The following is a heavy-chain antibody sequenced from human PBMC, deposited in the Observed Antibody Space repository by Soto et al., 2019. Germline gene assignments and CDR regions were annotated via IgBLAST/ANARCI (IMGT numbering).Heavy chain of an antibody. J-gene: IGHJ4*02. D-gene: IGHD6-19*01. V-gene: IGHV3-30*18. CDR1: GFMFSSYG. CDR3: AKGLYASGWSFLDY. CDR2: LSYDGSNK. Sequence: QVQLVESGGGVVQPGRSLRLSCAASGFMFSSYGMHWVRQAPGKGLEWVALLSYDGSNKYYADSVKGRFTIARDNSKNTLDLRMNSLRAEDTAVYYCAKGLYASGWSFLDYCGQGTVVTVSS.